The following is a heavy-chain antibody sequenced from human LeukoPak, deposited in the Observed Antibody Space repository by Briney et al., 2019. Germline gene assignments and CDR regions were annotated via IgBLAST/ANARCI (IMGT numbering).Heavy chain of an antibody. V-gene: IGHV3-30*04. CDR3: ARRDYDY. D-gene: IGHD3-16*01. CDR2: ISYDGSNK. CDR1: GFTFSSYA. Sequence: PGRSLRLSCAASGFTFSSYAMHWVRQAPGKGLEWVAVISYDGSNKYYADSVKGRFTISRDNSKNTLYLQMNSLRAEDTAVYYCARRDYDYWGQGTTVTVSS. J-gene: IGHJ4*03.